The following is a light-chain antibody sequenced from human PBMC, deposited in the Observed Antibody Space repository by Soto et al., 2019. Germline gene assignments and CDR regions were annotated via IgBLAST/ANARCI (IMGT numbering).Light chain of an antibody. J-gene: IGLJ3*02. V-gene: IGLV2-11*01. CDR3: CSYAGTYTVV. CDR2: DVT. Sequence: QSALTQPRPVSGSPGQSVTISCTGPSSDVGGYKYVSWYQQHPGKAPKLMIYDVTKRPSGVPDRFSGSKSGNTASLTISGLQAEDEADYYCCSYAGTYTVVFGGGTKVTVL. CDR1: SSDVGGYKY.